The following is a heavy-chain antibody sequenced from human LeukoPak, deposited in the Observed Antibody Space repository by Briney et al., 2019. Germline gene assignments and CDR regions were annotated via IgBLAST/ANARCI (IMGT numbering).Heavy chain of an antibody. D-gene: IGHD3-10*01. Sequence: AGGSLRLSCAASGFTFSDYYMSWIRQAPGKGLEWVSYISSSGSTIYYADSVKGRFTISRDNAKNSLYLQMNSLRAEDTAVYYCARDQLNSLYYYGSGSYRRSHYYYYGMDVWGQGTTVTVSS. V-gene: IGHV3-11*01. CDR2: ISSSGSTI. J-gene: IGHJ6*02. CDR1: GFTFSDYY. CDR3: ARDQLNSLYYYGSGSYRRSHYYYYGMDV.